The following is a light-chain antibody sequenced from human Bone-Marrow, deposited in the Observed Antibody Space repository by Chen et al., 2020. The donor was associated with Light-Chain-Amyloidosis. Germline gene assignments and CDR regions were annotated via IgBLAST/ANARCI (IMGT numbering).Light chain of an antibody. V-gene: IGLV3-21*02. CDR2: DDS. Sequence: SYVLTQPSSVSVAPGQTATIACGGNNIGSTSVHWYQPTPGQAPLLVVYDDSDRPSGIPERLSGSNSGTTATLTSSRVEAGDEADDYCQVGDRSSDRPVFGGGTKLTVL. CDR1: NIGSTS. J-gene: IGLJ3*02. CDR3: QVGDRSSDRPV.